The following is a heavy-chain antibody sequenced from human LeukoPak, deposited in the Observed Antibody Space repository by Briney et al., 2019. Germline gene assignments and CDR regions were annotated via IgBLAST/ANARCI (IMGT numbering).Heavy chain of an antibody. CDR3: ASPSPALYCSGGSCYILPSRHDAFDI. V-gene: IGHV3-66*01. CDR2: IYSGGST. CDR1: GFTVSSNY. D-gene: IGHD2-15*01. Sequence: GGSLRLSCAAPGFTVSSNYMSWVRQAPGKGLEWVSVIYSGGSTYYADSVKGRFTISRDTSKNTLYLQMNRLRAEDTAVYYCASPSPALYCSGGSCYILPSRHDAFDIWGQGTMVTVSS. J-gene: IGHJ3*02.